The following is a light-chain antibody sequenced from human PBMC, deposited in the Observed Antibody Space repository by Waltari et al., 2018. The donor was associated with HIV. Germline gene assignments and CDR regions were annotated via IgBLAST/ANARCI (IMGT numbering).Light chain of an antibody. CDR2: NNN. Sequence: QSVLTQPPSASGTPGQRVHISCSGTASNIGRNTVTWYQHLPGTAPPLLMHNNNERPSAVPDRLPGSKSDTSASRAIRGLQSDEEANYDCATWDDSLRGRVVGGVTKLTVL. CDR1: ASNIGRNT. J-gene: IGLJ3*02. CDR3: ATWDDSLRGRV. V-gene: IGLV1-44*01.